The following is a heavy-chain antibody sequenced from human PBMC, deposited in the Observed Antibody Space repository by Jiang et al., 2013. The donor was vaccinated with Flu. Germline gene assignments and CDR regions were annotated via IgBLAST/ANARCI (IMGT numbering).Heavy chain of an antibody. Sequence: LLKPSETLTLTCTVSGYSMSTGYYGGWIRKPPGKGLEWIGSIYYSGSTYYNPSFKSRVTISVDASKNQFSLRLRSVTAADTAVYYCARNMTGTYGVFDFWSQGTLVTVSS. D-gene: IGHD2-8*01. V-gene: IGHV4-38-2*02. CDR3: ARNMTGTYGVFDF. CDR1: GYSMSTGYY. J-gene: IGHJ5*01. CDR2: IYYSGST.